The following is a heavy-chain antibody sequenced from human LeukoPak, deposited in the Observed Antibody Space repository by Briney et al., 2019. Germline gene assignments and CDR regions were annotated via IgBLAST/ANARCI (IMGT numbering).Heavy chain of an antibody. CDR2: INHSGST. V-gene: IGHV4-34*01. CDR3: ARLSRGWPYYFDY. J-gene: IGHJ4*02. CDR1: GGSFSGYY. Sequence: SETLSLTCAVYGGSFSGYYWSWIRQPPGKGLEWIGEINHSGSTNYNPSLKSRVSISVDTSKNQFTLKLSSVPAADTAVYYCARLSRGWPYYFDYWGQGTLVTVSS. D-gene: IGHD6-19*01.